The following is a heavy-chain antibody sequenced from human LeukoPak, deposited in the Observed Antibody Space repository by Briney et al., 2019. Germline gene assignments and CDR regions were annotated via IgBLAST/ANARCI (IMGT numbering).Heavy chain of an antibody. CDR1: GFTFSSYW. J-gene: IGHJ4*02. CDR3: ANGYCSSTSCSSLGVW. D-gene: IGHD2-2*03. Sequence: PGGSLRLSCAASGFTFSSYWMHWVRQAPGKGLEWVSAISGSGGSTYYADSVKGRFTISRDNSKNTLYLQMNSLRAEDTAVYYCANGYCSSTSCSSLGVWWGQGTLVTVSS. CDR2: ISGSGGST. V-gene: IGHV3-23*01.